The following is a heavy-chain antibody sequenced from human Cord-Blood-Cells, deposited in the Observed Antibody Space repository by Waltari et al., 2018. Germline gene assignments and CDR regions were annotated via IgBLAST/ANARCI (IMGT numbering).Heavy chain of an antibody. CDR1: GGTLSSYP. J-gene: IGHJ3*02. D-gene: IGHD3-22*01. V-gene: IGHV1-69*01. CDR2: NIPIFGTA. CDR3: ARGCYYYDSIGYAFDI. Sequence: QVQLVQSGAEVKKPGSSVKVSCKASGGTLSSYPISWVRQAPGQGLEWMGGNIPIFGTANYAQKFQGRVTITADESTSTAYMELSSLRSEDTAVYYCARGCYYYDSIGYAFDIWGQGKMVTVSS.